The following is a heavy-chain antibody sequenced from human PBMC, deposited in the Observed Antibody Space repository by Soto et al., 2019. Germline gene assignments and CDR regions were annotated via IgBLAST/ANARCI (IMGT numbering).Heavy chain of an antibody. CDR3: GRLCSGGTDSKRRWFDP. CDR2: INHSGST. CDR1: GGSFSGYY. J-gene: IGHJ5*02. Sequence: SETLSLTCAVYGGSFSGYYWSWIRQPPGKGLEWIGEINHSGSTNYNPSLKSRVTISVDTSKNQFSLKLSSVTAADTAVYYCGRLCSGGTDSKRRWFDPWGQGTQVTVSS. V-gene: IGHV4-34*01. D-gene: IGHD2-15*01.